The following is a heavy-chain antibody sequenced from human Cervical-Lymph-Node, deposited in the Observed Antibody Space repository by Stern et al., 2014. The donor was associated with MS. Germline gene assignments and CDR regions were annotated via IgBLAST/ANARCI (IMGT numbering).Heavy chain of an antibody. CDR1: EYTHNNYL. Sequence: QVQLVQSGSEVKKPGASVKVSCKASEYTHNNYLIHWVRQAPGQRPDWIGVINPSGATNDAQKVQDRVTMTTDASTSTFYMELSRLRSEDTAVYYCAVRYCSGGRCYSVPDVWGQGTTVIVSS. V-gene: IGHV1-46*02. CDR3: AVRYCSGGRCYSVPDV. D-gene: IGHD2-15*01. J-gene: IGHJ6*02. CDR2: INPSGAT.